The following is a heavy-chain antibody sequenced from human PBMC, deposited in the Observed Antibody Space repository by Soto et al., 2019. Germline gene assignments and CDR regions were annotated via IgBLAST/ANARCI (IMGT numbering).Heavy chain of an antibody. J-gene: IGHJ2*01. CDR3: ARSPPPPTRPKPHWFVDL. V-gene: IGHV2-26*01. Sequence: QVTLKESGPVLVKPTETLTLTCTVSGFSLSNARMGVSWIRQPPGKALEWRAHIFSNDAKSYSTSRKSRLTISKYTSKSQVVLTMTNMAPVDTGTYYCARSPPPPTRPKPHWFVDLWGRGTLVTVSS. D-gene: IGHD1-1*01. CDR2: IFSNDAK. CDR1: GFSLSNARMG.